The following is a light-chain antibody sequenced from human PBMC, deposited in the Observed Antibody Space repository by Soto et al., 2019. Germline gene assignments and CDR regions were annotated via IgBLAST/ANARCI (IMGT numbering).Light chain of an antibody. V-gene: IGKV3-15*01. Sequence: EIVMTQSPATLSVSPGERTTLSCRASQSVSSNLAWYRQKPGQAPRLLIYGASTRATGIPARFSGSGSGTEFTLTISSLQSEDFAVYYCRQYNKWPRTFGQGTKVDIK. CDR2: GAS. CDR1: QSVSSN. J-gene: IGKJ1*01. CDR3: RQYNKWPRT.